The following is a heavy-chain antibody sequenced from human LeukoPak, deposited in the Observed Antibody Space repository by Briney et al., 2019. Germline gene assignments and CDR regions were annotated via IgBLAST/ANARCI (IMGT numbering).Heavy chain of an antibody. V-gene: IGHV4-59*01. D-gene: IGHD5-18*01. J-gene: IGHJ6*03. CDR1: GGSFSGYY. Sequence: SETLSLTRAVYGGSFSGYYWSWIRQPPGKGLEWIGYIDYSGSTNYNPSLKSRVTISVDTSKNQFSLKLTSVTAADTAVYYCARTTEGGYTYGYFYYYYMDVWGKGTTVTISS. CDR2: IDYSGST. CDR3: ARTTEGGYTYGYFYYYYMDV.